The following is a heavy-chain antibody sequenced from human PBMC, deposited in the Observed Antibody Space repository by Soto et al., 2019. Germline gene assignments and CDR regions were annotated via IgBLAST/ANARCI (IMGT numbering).Heavy chain of an antibody. Sequence: GVSLRLSCAASGFTFSSFAMSWVRQAPGKGLEWVSAIGSRGDSTYYADSVKGRFTISRDNSKNTLYLQMNSLRAEDTAVYYCAKDLIYGYNSGRPFDSWGQGTLVTVSS. CDR3: AKDLIYGYNSGRPFDS. CDR1: GFTFSSFA. J-gene: IGHJ4*02. D-gene: IGHD6-19*01. V-gene: IGHV3-23*01. CDR2: IGSRGDST.